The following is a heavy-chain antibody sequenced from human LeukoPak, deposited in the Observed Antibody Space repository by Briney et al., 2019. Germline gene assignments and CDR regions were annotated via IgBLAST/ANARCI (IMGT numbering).Heavy chain of an antibody. CDR2: ISSSGSTI. D-gene: IGHD3-22*01. CDR3: ARGRISMTVDDAFDM. J-gene: IGHJ3*02. CDR1: GFTFSSYE. Sequence: GGSLRLSCAASGFTFSSYEMNWVRQAPGKGLEWVSYISSSGSTIYYADSVKGRFTISRDNSKNSLYLQMNSLRAEDTAVYYCARGRISMTVDDAFDMWGQGTMVTVSS. V-gene: IGHV3-48*03.